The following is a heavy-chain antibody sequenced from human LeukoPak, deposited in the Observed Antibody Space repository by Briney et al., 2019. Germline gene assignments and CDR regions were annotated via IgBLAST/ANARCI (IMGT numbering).Heavy chain of an antibody. CDR2: ISGSGGST. Sequence: PGGSLRLSCTASGFTFSSYAMSWVRQAPGKGLEWVSGISGSGGSTYYADSVKGRFTISRDNSKNTLYLQMNSLRAEDTAVYYCAKDAVGYCSSTSCYDSYTSYFDYWGQGTLVTVSS. CDR3: AKDAVGYCSSTSCYDSYTSYFDY. J-gene: IGHJ4*02. D-gene: IGHD2-2*01. V-gene: IGHV3-23*01. CDR1: GFTFSSYA.